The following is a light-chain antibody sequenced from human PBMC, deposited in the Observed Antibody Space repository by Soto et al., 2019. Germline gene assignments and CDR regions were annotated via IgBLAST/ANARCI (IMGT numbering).Light chain of an antibody. V-gene: IGKV3-15*01. J-gene: IGKJ4*01. CDR1: QGVSRK. CDR3: KQYHTWPIT. CDR2: GAY. Sequence: DIVMTQSPATLSLAPGERVTFSCRASQGVSRKLAWYQHKPGQAHRLLISGAYTGATGIQARFSGSGSGTEFTLTISSLQSEDCAIYYCKQYHTWPITFGGGTKVDIK.